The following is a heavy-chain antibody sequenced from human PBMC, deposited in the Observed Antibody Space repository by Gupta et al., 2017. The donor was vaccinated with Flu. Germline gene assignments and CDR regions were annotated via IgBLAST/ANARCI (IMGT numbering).Heavy chain of an antibody. CDR2: IDWDDDK. V-gene: IGHV2-70*04. D-gene: IGHD2-2*02. J-gene: IGHJ5*02. Sequence: EKALEWLARIDWDDDKFYSTSLKTRLTISKDTSKNQVVLTMTNMDPVDTATYYCARMSYCSSTSCYNNWFDPWGQGTLVTVSS. CDR3: ARMSYCSSTSCYNNWFDP.